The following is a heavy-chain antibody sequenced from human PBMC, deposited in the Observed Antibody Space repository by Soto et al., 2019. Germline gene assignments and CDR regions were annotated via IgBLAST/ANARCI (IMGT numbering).Heavy chain of an antibody. CDR3: ARECGGDCYLAFDY. J-gene: IGHJ4*02. CDR1: GFTFSSYG. D-gene: IGHD2-21*02. V-gene: IGHV3-33*01. CDR2: IWYDGSNK. Sequence: PGGSLRLSCAASGFTFSSYGMHWVRQAPGKGLEWVAVIWYDGSNKYYADSVKGRFTISRDNSKNTLYLQMNSLRAEDTAVYYCARECGGDCYLAFDYWGQGTLVTVSS.